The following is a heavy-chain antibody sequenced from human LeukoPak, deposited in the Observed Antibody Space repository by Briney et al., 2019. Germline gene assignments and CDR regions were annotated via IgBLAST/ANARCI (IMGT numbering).Heavy chain of an antibody. CDR3: AQRGDAYNV. J-gene: IGHJ4*02. CDR1: GFTFSSYS. D-gene: IGHD5-24*01. CDR2: ISYTGGTT. V-gene: IGHV3-64D*06. Sequence: GGSLRLSCAASGFTFSSYSITWVRQAPGKGLEYVSAISYTGGTTYYADSVKGRFTISRDDSKNTLYLQMSSLRAEDTAVYYCAQRGDAYNVWGQGTMVTVSS.